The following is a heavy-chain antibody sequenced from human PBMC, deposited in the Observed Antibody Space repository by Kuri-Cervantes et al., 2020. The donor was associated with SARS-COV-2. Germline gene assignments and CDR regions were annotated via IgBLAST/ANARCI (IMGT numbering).Heavy chain of an antibody. V-gene: IGHV3-30*03. Sequence: GESLKISCAASGFTFSSYGMHRVRQAPGKGLEWVAVISYDGSNKYYADSVKGRFTISRDNGQKSLFLQMNSLGADDTAVYYCARGGEDAVQETRNWFEPWGQGTQVTVSS. CDR2: ISYDGSNK. CDR3: ARGGEDAVQETRNWFEP. CDR1: GFTFSSYG. D-gene: IGHD3-10*01. J-gene: IGHJ5*02.